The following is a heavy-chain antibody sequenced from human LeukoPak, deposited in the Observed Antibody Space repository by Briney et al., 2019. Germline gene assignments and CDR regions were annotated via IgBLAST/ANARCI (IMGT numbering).Heavy chain of an antibody. CDR1: RFTFSGYW. D-gene: IGHD1-26*01. CDR3: ARDKIVGPTTLDY. CDR2: IKQDESEI. Sequence: PGGSLRLSCAASRFTFSGYWMSWVRQTPEKGLEWVANIKQDESEIYYVDSVKGRFTISRDNAKNSLYLQMNSLRADDTAVYYCARDKIVGPTTLDYWGQGTLVTVSS. J-gene: IGHJ4*02. V-gene: IGHV3-7*01.